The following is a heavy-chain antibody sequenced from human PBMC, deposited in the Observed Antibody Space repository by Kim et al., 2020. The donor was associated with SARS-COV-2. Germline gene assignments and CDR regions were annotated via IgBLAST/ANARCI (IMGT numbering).Heavy chain of an antibody. CDR2: IYYSGST. V-gene: IGHV4-59*01. D-gene: IGHD2-2*01. J-gene: IGHJ3*02. CDR3: ARGILGFCSSSSCPEGAFGI. CDR1: GGSISNYY. Sequence: SETLSLTCTVSGGSISNYYWSWIRQPPGKGLEWIGYIYYSGSTNYNPSLQSRVTMSVNTSKIQFSLKLSSVTAADTAVYYCARGILGFCSSSSCPEGAFGIWGQGTMGTVSS.